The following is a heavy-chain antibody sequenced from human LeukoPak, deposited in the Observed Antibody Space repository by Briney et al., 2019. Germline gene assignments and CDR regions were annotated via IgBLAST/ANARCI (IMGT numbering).Heavy chain of an antibody. D-gene: IGHD6-19*01. J-gene: IGHJ4*02. CDR3: ARAGAGTVLGSRRNHDY. CDR2: INPSGDST. CDR1: GYTFTSYY. Sequence: GESLKVSCKASGYTFTSYYMHWVRQAPGQGLEWMGIINPSGDSTSYAQKFQGRVTMTRDMSTSTVYMELSSLRSEDTAVYYCARAGAGTVLGSRRNHDYWGQGTLVTVSS. V-gene: IGHV1-46*01.